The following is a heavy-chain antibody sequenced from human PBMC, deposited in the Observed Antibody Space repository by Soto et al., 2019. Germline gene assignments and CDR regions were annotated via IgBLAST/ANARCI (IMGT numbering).Heavy chain of an antibody. Sequence: QVQLQESGPGLVKPSETLSLTCMLSGGSLSSYSWSWIRQPPGKGLDWIENISYTGTTNYNPSLKSRDTITIDPSKNQFSLRLNAMTAADTAVDYCARQVVDAFDIWGLGTMVTVSS. V-gene: IGHV4-59*08. CDR2: ISYTGTT. J-gene: IGHJ3*02. CDR3: ARQVVDAFDI. CDR1: GGSLSSYS. D-gene: IGHD2-21*01.